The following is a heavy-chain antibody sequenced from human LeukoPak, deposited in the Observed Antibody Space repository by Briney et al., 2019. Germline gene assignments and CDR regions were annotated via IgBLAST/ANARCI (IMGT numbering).Heavy chain of an antibody. D-gene: IGHD2-15*01. V-gene: IGHV4-34*01. CDR3: ARRVGRHCSGGSCYGPGWFDP. Sequence: SETLSLTCAVYGGSFSGYYWSWIRQPPGKGLEWIGEINHSGSTNYNPSLKSRVTISVDTSKNQFSLKLSSVTAADTAVYYCARRVGRHCSGGSCYGPGWFDPWGQGTLVTVSS. CDR2: INHSGST. CDR1: GGSFSGYY. J-gene: IGHJ5*02.